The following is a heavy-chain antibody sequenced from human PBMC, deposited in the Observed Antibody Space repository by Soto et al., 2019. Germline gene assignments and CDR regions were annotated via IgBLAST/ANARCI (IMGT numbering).Heavy chain of an antibody. Sequence: QVQLVESGGGVVQPGRSLRLSCAASGFTFSSYGMHWVRQAPGKGLEWVALISHDGSNKYYVDSLKGRFTISRDNSKNTLFLQMNSLRAGDTAVYYCAKDRLRGGFLTTATTNGMDVWGQGTTVTVSS. CDR2: ISHDGSNK. D-gene: IGHD1-26*01. J-gene: IGHJ6*02. CDR3: AKDRLRGGFLTTATTNGMDV. V-gene: IGHV3-30*18. CDR1: GFTFSSYG.